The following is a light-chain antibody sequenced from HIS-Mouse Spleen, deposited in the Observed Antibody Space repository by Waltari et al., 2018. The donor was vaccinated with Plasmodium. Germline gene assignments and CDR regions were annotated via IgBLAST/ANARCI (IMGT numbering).Light chain of an antibody. V-gene: IGKV3D-7*01. J-gene: IGKJ2*01. CDR3: QQDYNLPYT. CDR1: QSVSSSY. CDR2: GAS. Sequence: EIVMTQSPATLSLSPGERATLSCRASQSVSSSYLSWYQQKPGQAPRLLIYGASTRATGIPARFSGSGSVTDFTLTISSLQPEDFAVYYCQQDYNLPYTFGQGTKLEIK.